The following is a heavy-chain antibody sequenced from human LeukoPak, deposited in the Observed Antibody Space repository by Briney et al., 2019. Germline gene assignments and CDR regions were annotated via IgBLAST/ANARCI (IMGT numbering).Heavy chain of an antibody. CDR2: VYYSGST. CDR3: ARNDSSGYFDY. V-gene: IGHV4-38-2*01. CDR1: DYSISSGDY. Sequence: SATLSLTCAVSDYSISSGDYWGWIRQPPGKGLEWIGSVYYSGSTHYSPSLKNRVTISVDTSKNQFSLKLRSVTAADTALYYCARNDSSGYFDYWGQGTLVTVSS. J-gene: IGHJ4*02. D-gene: IGHD3-22*01.